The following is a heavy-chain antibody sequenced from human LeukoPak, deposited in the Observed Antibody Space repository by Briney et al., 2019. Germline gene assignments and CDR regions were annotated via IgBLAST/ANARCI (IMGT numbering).Heavy chain of an antibody. CDR3: ARLYNSDWFLDS. CDR2: IYPGDSNT. Sequence: GESLKISCKGSGYSFTNCWIGWVRQMPGKGLEWMGSIYPGDSNTRYSPSFQGQVSISADKSISTAYLQWSSLKAADTAFYYCARLYNSDWFLDSWGPGTLVTVSS. CDR1: GYSFTNCW. V-gene: IGHV5-51*01. D-gene: IGHD6-19*01. J-gene: IGHJ4*02.